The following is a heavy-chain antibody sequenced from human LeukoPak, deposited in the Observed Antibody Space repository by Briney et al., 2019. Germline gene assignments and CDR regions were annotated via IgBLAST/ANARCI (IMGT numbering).Heavy chain of an antibody. CDR2: IYYSGST. Sequence: SETLSLTCTVSGGSISSSSYYWGWIRQPPGKGLEWIGYIYYSGSTNYNPSLKSRVTISVDTSKNQSSLKLSSVTAADTAVYYCARRKYYYDSSGYYFYYFDYWGQGTLVTVSS. J-gene: IGHJ4*02. D-gene: IGHD3-22*01. CDR3: ARRKYYYDSSGYYFYYFDY. V-gene: IGHV4-61*05. CDR1: GGSISSSSYY.